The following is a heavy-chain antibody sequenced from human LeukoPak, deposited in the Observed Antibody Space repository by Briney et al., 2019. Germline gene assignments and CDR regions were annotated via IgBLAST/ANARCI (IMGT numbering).Heavy chain of an antibody. V-gene: IGHV4-39*07. CDR3: ARDWGYCINGVCYAFDY. Sequence: PSETLSLTCTVSGGSISSSSYYWGWVRQPPGKGLEWIGSMYYSGSTRYNPSLKSRVTISVDTSKNQFSLKLSSVTAPDTAVYYCARDWGYCINGVCYAFDYWGQGTLVTVSS. CDR2: MYYSGST. D-gene: IGHD2-8*01. CDR1: GGSISSSSYY. J-gene: IGHJ4*02.